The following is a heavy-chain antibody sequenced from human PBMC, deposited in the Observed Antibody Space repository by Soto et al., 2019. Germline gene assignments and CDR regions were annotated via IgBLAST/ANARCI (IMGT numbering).Heavy chain of an antibody. CDR2: ISGSGGST. CDR1: GFTFSSYA. J-gene: IGHJ6*03. D-gene: IGHD3-10*01. Sequence: TGGSLRLSCAASGFTFSSYAMSWVRQAPGKGLEWVSAISGSGGSTYYADSVKGRFTISRDNSKNTLYLQMNSLRAEDTAVYYCAKTDGSGRSQPPYYMDVWGKGTTVTVSS. CDR3: AKTDGSGRSQPPYYMDV. V-gene: IGHV3-23*01.